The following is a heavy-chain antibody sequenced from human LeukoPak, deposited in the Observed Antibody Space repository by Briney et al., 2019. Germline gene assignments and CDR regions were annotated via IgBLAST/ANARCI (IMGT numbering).Heavy chain of an antibody. Sequence: GGSLRLSCAASGFIFTSYWMSWVRQAPGKGLEWVANIKQDGSEKYYVDSVKGRFTISRDNAKNSLFLQMSSLRAEDAAVYYCARHVRFEGVDYWGQGTLVTVSS. CDR2: IKQDGSEK. V-gene: IGHV3-7*01. D-gene: IGHD3-3*01. CDR1: GFIFTSYW. CDR3: ARHVRFEGVDY. J-gene: IGHJ4*02.